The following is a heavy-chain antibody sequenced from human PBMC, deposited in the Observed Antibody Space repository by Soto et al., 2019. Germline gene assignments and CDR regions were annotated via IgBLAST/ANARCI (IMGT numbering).Heavy chain of an antibody. D-gene: IGHD5-12*01. CDR2: SISMFGTP. J-gene: IGHJ4*02. CDR1: GATFSISV. Sequence: QVQLVQSGAELKKPGSSVKVSCRASGATFSISVFNWVRQAPGQGLEWMGGSISMFGTPNYSQKFQGRVTISADASASTGYMELNNRRSADTPIYYCARDLGGGYEPGDYCGQGTQVTVSS. CDR3: ARDLGGGYEPGDY. V-gene: IGHV1-69*12.